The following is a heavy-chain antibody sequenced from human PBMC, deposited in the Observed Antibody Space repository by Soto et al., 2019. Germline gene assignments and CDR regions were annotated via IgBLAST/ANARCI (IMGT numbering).Heavy chain of an antibody. V-gene: IGHV3-23*01. CDR1: GVAFSFYS. J-gene: IGHJ4*02. Sequence: EVVLLESGGGLVQPGGSLRLSCEVSGVAFSFYSMSWVRQAPGKGLEWVASISGNGGTTYYAASGKGRFTFSRDNSKNTLYLQMNSLRPEDTGVYYCARVPFTYSTSPTFDYWGQGTLVTVSS. D-gene: IGHD6-6*01. CDR3: ARVPFTYSTSPTFDY. CDR2: ISGNGGTT.